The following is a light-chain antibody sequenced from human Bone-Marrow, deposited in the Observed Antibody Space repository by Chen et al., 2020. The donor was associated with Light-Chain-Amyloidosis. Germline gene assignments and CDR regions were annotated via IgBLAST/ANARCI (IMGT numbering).Light chain of an antibody. CDR2: GNT. V-gene: IGLV1-40*01. Sequence: QSVLTQPPSVSGAPGQRVTISCTGSSSNIGAGYDVHWYQQLPGTAPKLLIYGNTNRPSGVPDRLSGSKSGTSASLAITGLQAEDEADYYCKSYDSSLRGWVFGGGTKLTVL. J-gene: IGLJ3*02. CDR3: KSYDSSLRGWV. CDR1: SSNIGAGYD.